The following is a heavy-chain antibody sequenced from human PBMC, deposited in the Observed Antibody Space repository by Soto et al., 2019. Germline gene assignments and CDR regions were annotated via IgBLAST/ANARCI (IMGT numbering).Heavy chain of an antibody. CDR1: GFTFDDYA. CDR2: ISWNSGSI. J-gene: IGHJ6*03. CDR3: AKDTSIATHYMDV. V-gene: IGHV3-9*01. D-gene: IGHD6-6*01. Sequence: EVQLVESGGGLVQPGRSLRLSCAASGFTFDDYAMHWVRQAPGKGLEWVSGISWNSGSIGYADSVKGRFTISRDNAKNSLYLQMNSLRAEDTALYYCAKDTSIATHYMDVWGKGTTVTVSS.